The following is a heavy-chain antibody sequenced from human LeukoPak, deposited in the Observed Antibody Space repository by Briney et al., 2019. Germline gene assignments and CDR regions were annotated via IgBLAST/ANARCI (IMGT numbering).Heavy chain of an antibody. D-gene: IGHD5-18*01. CDR3: ARDTAMVSFYYYYYMDV. CDR1: GGSISSGSYY. J-gene: IGHJ6*03. Sequence: SETLSLTRTVSGGSISSGSYYWSWIRQPAGKGLEWIGRIYTSGSTNYNLSLKSRVTISVDTSKNQFSLKLSSVTAADTAVYYCARDTAMVSFYYYYYMDVWGKGTTVTVSS. CDR2: IYTSGST. V-gene: IGHV4-61*02.